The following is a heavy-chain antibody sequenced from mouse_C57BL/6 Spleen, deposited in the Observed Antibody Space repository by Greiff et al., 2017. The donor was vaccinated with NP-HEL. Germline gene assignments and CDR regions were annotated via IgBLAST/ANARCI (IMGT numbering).Heavy chain of an antibody. CDR1: GFTFTDYY. J-gene: IGHJ2*01. V-gene: IGHV7-4*01. CDR3: VKADSFDY. Sequence: VKVVESGGGLVQPGASLRLSCAASGFTFTDYYMSLVRQPPGKAPEWLALLRNKANGYTTEYTASVKGRFTISRDNSQNILYLQMNTLRAEDSATYYCVKADSFDYWGQGTTLTVSS. CDR2: LRNKANGYTT.